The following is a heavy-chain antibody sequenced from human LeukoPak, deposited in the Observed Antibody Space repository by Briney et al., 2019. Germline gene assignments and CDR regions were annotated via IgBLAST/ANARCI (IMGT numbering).Heavy chain of an antibody. CDR1: GFTFSSYG. CDR2: IWYDGSNK. V-gene: IGHV3-33*01. D-gene: IGHD3-3*01. Sequence: GGSLRLSCAASGFTFSSYGMHWVRQAPGKGLEWVAVIWYDGSNKYYADSVKGRFTISRDNSKNTLYLQMNSLRAEDTAVYYCARSVLRFLEWRPDNWFDPWGQGTLVTVSS. J-gene: IGHJ5*02. CDR3: ARSVLRFLEWRPDNWFDP.